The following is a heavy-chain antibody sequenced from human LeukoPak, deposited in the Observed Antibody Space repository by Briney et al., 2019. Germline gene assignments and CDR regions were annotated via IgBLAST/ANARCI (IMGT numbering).Heavy chain of an antibody. Sequence: PGRSLRLSCAASGFTFSSYGMHWVRQAPGKGLEWVAVISYDGSNKYYADSVKGRFTISRDNSKNTLYLQMNSLRAEDTAVYYCAKESYSSGWYEFDYWGQGTLVTVSS. J-gene: IGHJ4*02. V-gene: IGHV3-30*18. CDR2: ISYDGSNK. CDR1: GFTFSSYG. D-gene: IGHD6-19*01. CDR3: AKESYSSGWYEFDY.